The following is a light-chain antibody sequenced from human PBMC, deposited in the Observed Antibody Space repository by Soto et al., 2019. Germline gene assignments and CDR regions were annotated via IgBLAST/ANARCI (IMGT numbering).Light chain of an antibody. V-gene: IGLV2-14*01. CDR2: EVS. CDR1: SSDVGGYHD. CDR3: TSFTTISTWV. Sequence: QSALTQPASVSGSPGQSIPIAFTGTSSDVGGYHDVSWFQQHPGKAPKLKIYEVSQRPSGVSNRFSGSQSGNTASLTISELQAEYEADYYCTSFTTISTWVFGGGTELTVL. J-gene: IGLJ3*02.